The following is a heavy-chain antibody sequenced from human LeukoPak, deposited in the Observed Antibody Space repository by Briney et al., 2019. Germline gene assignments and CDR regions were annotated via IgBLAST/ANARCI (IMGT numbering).Heavy chain of an antibody. CDR1: GFTFDDYA. Sequence: GGSLRLSCAASGFTFDDYAMHWVRQAPGRGLEWVSLFSGDGGSTYYADSVKGRFTISRDNSKNSLYLQMNSLRTEDTALYYCAKAGMGATLYYGMDVWGQGTSVTVSS. J-gene: IGHJ6*02. CDR2: FSGDGGST. D-gene: IGHD1-26*01. CDR3: AKAGMGATLYYGMDV. V-gene: IGHV3-43*02.